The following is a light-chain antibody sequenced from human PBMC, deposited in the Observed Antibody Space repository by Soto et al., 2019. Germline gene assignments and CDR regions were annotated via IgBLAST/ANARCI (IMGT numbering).Light chain of an antibody. CDR1: QSVSSSY. CDR2: GAS. V-gene: IGKV3-20*01. CDR3: QQYGRSPPYT. Sequence: EIVLTQSPGTLSLSPGERATLSCRASQSVSSSYLAWYQQKPGQAPRLLIYGASSRATGIADTLSGSGSGTDFTLTISRLEPEDFAVYFCQQYGRSPPYTFGQGTKVEI. J-gene: IGKJ2*01.